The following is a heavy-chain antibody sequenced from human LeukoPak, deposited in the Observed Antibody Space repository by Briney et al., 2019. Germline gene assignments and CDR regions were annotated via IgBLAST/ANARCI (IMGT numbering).Heavy chain of an antibody. V-gene: IGHV3-7*03. Sequence: PGGSLRLSCAASGFTFSSYWVSWVRQAPGKGLEWVANIKQDGSEKYYVDSVKGRFTISRDNAKNSLYLQMNSLRAEDTAVYYCARDSPGGYFDYWGQGTLVTVSS. CDR3: ARDSPGGYFDY. CDR2: IKQDGSEK. D-gene: IGHD3-16*01. CDR1: GFTFSSYW. J-gene: IGHJ4*02.